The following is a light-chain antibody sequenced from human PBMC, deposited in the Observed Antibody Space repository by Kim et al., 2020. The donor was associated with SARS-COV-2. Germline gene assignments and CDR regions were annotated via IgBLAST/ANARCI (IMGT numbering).Light chain of an antibody. CDR1: ASDIGDYNC. Sequence: GQSVTISCTGTASDIGDYNCVSWYQQHPGKAPKLMIYEITTRPSGVPDRFSGSKSGNTASLTISGLQPEDEADYYCSSYAGNSNFVFGTGTKVTVL. V-gene: IGLV2-8*01. CDR3: SSYAGNSNFV. CDR2: EIT. J-gene: IGLJ1*01.